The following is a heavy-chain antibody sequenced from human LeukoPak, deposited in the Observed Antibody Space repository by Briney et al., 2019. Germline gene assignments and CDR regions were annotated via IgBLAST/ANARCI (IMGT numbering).Heavy chain of an antibody. J-gene: IGHJ4*02. CDR2: LYYSGNT. D-gene: IGHD3-10*01. V-gene: IGHV4-39*01. CDR3: STGMLRGLAPVFLDY. Sequence: SETLSLTCTVSGGSISSSRYYGGWIRQPPGKGLEWIGSLYYSGNTYYNPSLKSRVTISVDTSKNQFSLKLSSVTAADTAVYYCSTGMLRGLAPVFLDYWGQGTLVTVSS. CDR1: GGSISSSRYY.